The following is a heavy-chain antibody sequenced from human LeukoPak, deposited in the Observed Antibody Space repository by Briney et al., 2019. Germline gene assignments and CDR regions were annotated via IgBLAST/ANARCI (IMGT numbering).Heavy chain of an antibody. CDR3: ARGATMVRGVIISRWFDP. CDR2: INHSGST. D-gene: IGHD3-10*01. J-gene: IGHJ5*02. CDR1: GGSFSGYY. Sequence: PSETLSLTCAVYGGSFSGYYWSWIRQPPGKGLEWIGEINHSGSTNYNPSLKSRVTMSVDTSKNQFSLKLSSVTAADTAVYYCARGATMVRGVIISRWFDPWGQGTLVTVSS. V-gene: IGHV4-34*01.